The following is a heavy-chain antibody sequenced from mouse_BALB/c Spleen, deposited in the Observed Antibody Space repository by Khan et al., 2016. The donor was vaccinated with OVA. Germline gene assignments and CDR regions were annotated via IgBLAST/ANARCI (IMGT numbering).Heavy chain of an antibody. D-gene: IGHD2-1*01. J-gene: IGHJ3*01. CDR3: ARRGYGNYGFAY. Sequence: VQLQQSGAELVRPGALVKLSCKASGFNIKDYYMLWVKQRPEQGLEWIGWIDPENGNTIYDPKFQAKASITADTSSNTAYLQLSSLTSEDTAVYYCARRGYGNYGFAYWGQGTLVTVSA. CDR2: IDPENGNT. V-gene: IGHV14-1*02. CDR1: GFNIKDYY.